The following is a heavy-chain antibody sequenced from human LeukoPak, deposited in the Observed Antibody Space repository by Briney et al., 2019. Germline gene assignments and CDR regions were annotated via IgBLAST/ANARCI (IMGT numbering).Heavy chain of an antibody. CDR3: SRLLPSRPDFYFDY. V-gene: IGHV4-4*09. Sequence: SETLSLTCTVSGASISSDYWSWIRQPPGRRPEWIGYIYSSGTTKYNPSFQSRVTISIDTSKNQFSLKLTSMTAADTAVYFCSRLLPSRPDFYFDYWGQGTLVTVSS. CDR1: GASISSDY. CDR2: IYSSGTT. J-gene: IGHJ4*02. D-gene: IGHD6-6*01.